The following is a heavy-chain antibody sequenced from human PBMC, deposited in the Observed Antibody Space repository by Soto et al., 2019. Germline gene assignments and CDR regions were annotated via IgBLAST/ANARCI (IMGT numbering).Heavy chain of an antibody. CDR3: ARGYCTNGVCYRYFDY. CDR1: GFTFSSYS. V-gene: IGHV3-21*01. Sequence: GVSLRLSCAASGFTFSSYSMSWVRQAPGKGLEWVSSISSSISYIYYADSVKVRFTISRDNAKNSLYLQMNSLRAEDTAVYYCARGYCTNGVCYRYFDYWGQGTLVTVSS. D-gene: IGHD2-8*01. CDR2: ISSSISYI. J-gene: IGHJ4*02.